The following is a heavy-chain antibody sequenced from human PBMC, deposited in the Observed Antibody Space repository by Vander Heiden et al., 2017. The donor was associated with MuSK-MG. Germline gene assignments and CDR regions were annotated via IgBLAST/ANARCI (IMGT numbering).Heavy chain of an antibody. V-gene: IGHV4-38-2*01. D-gene: IGHD1-26*01. Sequence: QVQLQESGPGLVKPSETLSLTCAVSGYSIGSGYYWGWIRQPPGKGLEWIGGIYHSGRAYYNPSLKSRVTISVDTSNNQFSLKLSSVTAADTAVYYCARRGWDGWGYYYMDVWGQGTTVTVSS. CDR2: IYHSGRA. CDR1: GYSIGSGYY. J-gene: IGHJ6*03. CDR3: ARRGWDGWGYYYMDV.